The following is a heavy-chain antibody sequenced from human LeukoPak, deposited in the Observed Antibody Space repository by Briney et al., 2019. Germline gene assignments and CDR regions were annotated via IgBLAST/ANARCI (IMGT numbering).Heavy chain of an antibody. J-gene: IGHJ4*02. CDR3: ARLGSYHDF. CDR2: IHTSGGS. Sequence: SGTLSLTCTVSGASISHYYWSWIRQTPEKGLEWMGHIHTSGGSSPYPSLKSRLTMSIDTSRNQFSLKLTSVTAADTAVYFCARLGSYHDFWGQGALVTVSS. CDR1: GASISHYY. D-gene: IGHD1-26*01. V-gene: IGHV4-4*09.